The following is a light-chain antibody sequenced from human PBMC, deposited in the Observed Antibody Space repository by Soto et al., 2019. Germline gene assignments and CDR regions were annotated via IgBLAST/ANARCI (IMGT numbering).Light chain of an antibody. V-gene: IGKV3-15*01. Sequence: EIVMTQSPATLSVSLGERATLSCRASQSDSSNLDWFQQKPGQATRLLIYGASTRAIGVPGRFSGSGSGIELSLTINDLKSEDFAGYYWQQYKVWWTFGQGNKVEIK. CDR1: QSDSSN. CDR2: GAS. CDR3: QQYKVWWT. J-gene: IGKJ1*01.